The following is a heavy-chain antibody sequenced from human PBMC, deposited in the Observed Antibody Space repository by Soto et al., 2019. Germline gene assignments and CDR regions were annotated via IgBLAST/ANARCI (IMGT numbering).Heavy chain of an antibody. J-gene: IGHJ5*02. V-gene: IGHV3-49*05. CDR1: GFTFGDYA. CDR3: TRDPLRKQRYYNWFDP. Sequence: EVQLVESGGGLVKPGRSLRLSCTASGFTFGDYAMSWFRQAPGKGLEGVGFIRSKAYGGTTEYAASVKGRFTISRDDSKSIAYLQMNSLKTEDTAVYYCTRDPLRKQRYYNWFDPWGQGTLVTVSS. D-gene: IGHD6-25*01. CDR2: IRSKAYGGTT.